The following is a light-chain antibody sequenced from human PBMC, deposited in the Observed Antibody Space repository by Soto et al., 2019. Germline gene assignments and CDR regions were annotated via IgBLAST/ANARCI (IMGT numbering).Light chain of an antibody. CDR2: GVS. CDR1: QSVRSD. J-gene: IGKJ4*01. V-gene: IGKV3-15*01. Sequence: EIVMTQSPATLSVSPGEGATLSCRASQSVRSDLAWYQHNPGLAPRLLIYGVSTRATGIPVRFSGSGSGTEFTLSISSLQSEESAIYYCQHYNNLPLTFGGGTKVDIK. CDR3: QHYNNLPLT.